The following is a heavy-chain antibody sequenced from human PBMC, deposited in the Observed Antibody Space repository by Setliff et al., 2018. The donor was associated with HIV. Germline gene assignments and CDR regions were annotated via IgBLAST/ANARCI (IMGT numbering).Heavy chain of an antibody. V-gene: IGHV1-3*01. CDR3: ATGLPLVQDHYYYMDV. CDR1: GYAFTSYA. Sequence: ASVKVSCKASGYAFTSYAMHWVRQAPGQRLEWMGWIHAGNGDTRYSQKFQGRVTLTRDTSASTAHMDLSSLRSEDTAVYYCATGLPLVQDHYYYMDVWGKGTTVTVSS. J-gene: IGHJ6*03. D-gene: IGHD4-17*01. CDR2: IHAGNGDT.